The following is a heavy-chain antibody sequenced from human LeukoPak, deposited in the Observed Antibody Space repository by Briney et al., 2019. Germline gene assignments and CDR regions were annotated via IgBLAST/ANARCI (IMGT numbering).Heavy chain of an antibody. V-gene: IGHV3-30*04. CDR2: ISYDGSNK. CDR3: ARGGVVVPAAILY. D-gene: IGHD2-2*01. CDR1: GFTFSSYA. J-gene: IGHJ4*02. Sequence: AGGSLRLSCAASGFTFSSYAMHWVRQAPGKGLEWVAVISYDGSNKYYADSVKGRFTISRDNSKNTLYLQMNSLRAEDTAVYYCARGGVVVPAAILYWGQGTLVTASS.